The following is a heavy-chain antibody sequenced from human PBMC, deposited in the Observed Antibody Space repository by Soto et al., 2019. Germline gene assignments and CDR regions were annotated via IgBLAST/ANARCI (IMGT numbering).Heavy chain of an antibody. J-gene: IGHJ4*02. CDR1: GFTFSNYA. CDR2: IPYDGSNK. Sequence: QVKLVESGGGVVQPGRSLRLSCAASGFTFSNYAMHWVRQAPGKGLEWVAIIPYDGSNKYYADSLKGRFTISRDNSKNTLYLQLNSLRAEDTAVYFCARSGIAVAERPYYFDYWGQGTLVTVSS. D-gene: IGHD6-19*01. V-gene: IGHV3-30*04. CDR3: ARSGIAVAERPYYFDY.